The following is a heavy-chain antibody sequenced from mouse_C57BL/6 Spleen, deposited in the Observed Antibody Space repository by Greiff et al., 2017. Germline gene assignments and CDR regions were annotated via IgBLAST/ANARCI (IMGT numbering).Heavy chain of an antibody. CDR1: GFNIKDDY. CDR2: FDPENGDT. V-gene: IGHV14-4*01. D-gene: IGHD2-1*01. J-gene: IGHJ3*01. Sequence: EVQLQQSGAELVRPGASVKLSCTASGFNIKDDYMHWVKQRPEQGLEWIGWFDPENGDTEYASKFQGKATITADTSANTAYMPLSSLTSEDTAVYYCTPGWNYQGTWFAYWGQGTLVTVSA. CDR3: TPGWNYQGTWFAY.